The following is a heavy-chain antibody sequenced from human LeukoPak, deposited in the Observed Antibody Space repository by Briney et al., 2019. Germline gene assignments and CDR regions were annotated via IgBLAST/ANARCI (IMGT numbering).Heavy chain of an antibody. CDR2: ISYDGSNK. CDR1: GFIFSSYA. Sequence: GGSLRLSCAASGFIFSSYAMHGVRQAPGRGLAGVAVISYDGSNKYYADSVKGRFTISRDNSKNTLYLQMNSLRAEDTAVYYCARDWGEYDFWSGYYYYGMDVWGQGTTVTVSS. V-gene: IGHV3-30-3*01. D-gene: IGHD3-3*01. J-gene: IGHJ6*02. CDR3: ARDWGEYDFWSGYYYYGMDV.